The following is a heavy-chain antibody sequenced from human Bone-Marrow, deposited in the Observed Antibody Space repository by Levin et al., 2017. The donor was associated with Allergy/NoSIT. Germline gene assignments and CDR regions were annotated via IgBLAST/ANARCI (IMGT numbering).Heavy chain of an antibody. J-gene: IGHJ4*02. CDR2: IRSNTDGGTT. CDR3: TTRMATTWSNLDY. V-gene: IGHV3-15*01. D-gene: IGHD1-14*01. CDR1: GFTFSNAW. Sequence: GGSLRLSCAASGFTFSNAWMSWVRQVPGKGLEWVGRIRSNTDGGTTDYAAPVQGRFTISRDDSGITLYLQMNSLKTEDTAVYYCTTRMATTWSNLDYWGQGTLVTVSS.